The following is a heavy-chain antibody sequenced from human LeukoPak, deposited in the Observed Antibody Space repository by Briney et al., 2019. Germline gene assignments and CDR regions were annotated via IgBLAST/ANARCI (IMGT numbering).Heavy chain of an antibody. CDR3: ARHRRKSIIGTASSRGFDY. V-gene: IGHV5-51*01. D-gene: IGHD3-10*01. J-gene: IGHJ4*02. CDR2: IYPADSDT. CDR1: GYSFTTYW. Sequence: GESLKISCKGSGYSFTTYWIGWVRQMPGKGLEWMGIIYPADSDTTYSPSFQGQVTISVDKSISTAYLQWSSLKASDTAMYYCARHRRKSIIGTASSRGFDYWGQGTLVTVPS.